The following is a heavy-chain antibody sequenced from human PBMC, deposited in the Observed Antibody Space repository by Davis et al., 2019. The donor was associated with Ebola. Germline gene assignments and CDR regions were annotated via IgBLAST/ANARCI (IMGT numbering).Heavy chain of an antibody. V-gene: IGHV4-39*01. J-gene: IGHJ5*02. CDR2: ILYSGST. CDR1: GGSISSGSYY. D-gene: IGHD2-21*01. CDR3: ARRVRLILPYKLFDP. Sequence: PSETLSLTCTVSGGSISSGSYYWGWIRQPPGKGLEWIGTILYSGSTNYNPSLKSRVTMSVDTSKNQFSLNLSSVTAADTAVYYCARRVRLILPYKLFDPWGQGALVIVSS.